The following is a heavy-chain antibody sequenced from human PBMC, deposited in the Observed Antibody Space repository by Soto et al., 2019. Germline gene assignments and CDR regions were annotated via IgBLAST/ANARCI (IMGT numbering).Heavy chain of an antibody. CDR1: GFTFSSYG. CDR3: AREGTVVTTYSMDV. D-gene: IGHD2-15*01. CDR2: IWYDGSNK. Sequence: QVQLVESGGGVVQPGRSLRLSCAASGFTFSSYGMHWVRQAPGKGLEWVAVIWYDGSNKYYADSVKGRFTISRDNSKNTLYLQMNSLIAEDTAVYYCAREGTVVTTYSMDVWGQGTTVTVSS. V-gene: IGHV3-33*01. J-gene: IGHJ6*02.